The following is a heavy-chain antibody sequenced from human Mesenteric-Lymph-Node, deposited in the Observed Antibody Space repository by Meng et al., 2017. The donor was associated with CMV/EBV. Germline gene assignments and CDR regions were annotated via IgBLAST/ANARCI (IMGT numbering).Heavy chain of an antibody. V-gene: IGHV3-23*01. J-gene: IGHJ4*02. D-gene: IGHD3-10*01. Sequence: GGSLRLSCAASEFTFSSYAMGWVRQAPGKGLEWVSAISGSGGTTYYADSVKGRFTISRDNSKNTLYLQMNSLRADDTAVYYCARGGISGFDYWGQGTLVTVSS. CDR3: ARGGISGFDY. CDR2: ISGSGGTT. CDR1: EFTFSSYA.